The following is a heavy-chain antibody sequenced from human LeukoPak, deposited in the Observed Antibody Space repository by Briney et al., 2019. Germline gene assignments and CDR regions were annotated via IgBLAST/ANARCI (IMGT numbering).Heavy chain of an antibody. V-gene: IGHV4-39*07. J-gene: IGHJ4*02. Sequence: SETLSLTCTVSGGSISSSGYYWGWIRQSPGKGMEWIASIFYSGSTHYNPSLKSRVTISVDTSKNQFSLKLSSVTAADTAVYYCAREGDDYDSSGGWGQGTLVTVSS. CDR1: GGSISSSGYY. D-gene: IGHD3-22*01. CDR3: AREGDDYDSSGG. CDR2: IFYSGST.